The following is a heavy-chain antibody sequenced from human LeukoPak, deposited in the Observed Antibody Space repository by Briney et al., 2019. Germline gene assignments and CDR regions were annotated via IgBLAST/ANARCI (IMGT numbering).Heavy chain of an antibody. CDR3: ARDAVHDNWFDP. CDR1: GGSFSGDY. D-gene: IGHD6-6*01. J-gene: IGHJ5*02. CDR2: INHSGST. Sequence: SETLSLTCAVYGGSFSGDYWSWIRQPPGKGLEWMGEINHSGSTCYNPSLKNRVLILVDTSKSPFSPKLSSVTAADTAVYYCARDAVHDNWFDPWGQGTMVTVSS. V-gene: IGHV4-34*01.